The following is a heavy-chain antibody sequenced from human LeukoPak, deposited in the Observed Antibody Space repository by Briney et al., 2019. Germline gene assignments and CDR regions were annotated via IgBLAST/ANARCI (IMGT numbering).Heavy chain of an antibody. CDR2: ISAYNGNT. CDR3: ARDPGGIVVVTALFDY. Sequence: ASVKVSCEASGYTFTSYGISWVRQAPGQGLEWMGWISAYNGNTNYAQKLQGRVTMTTDTSTSTAYMELRSLRSDDTAVYYCARDPGGIVVVTALFDYWGQGTLVTVSS. D-gene: IGHD2-15*01. V-gene: IGHV1-18*01. J-gene: IGHJ4*02. CDR1: GYTFTSYG.